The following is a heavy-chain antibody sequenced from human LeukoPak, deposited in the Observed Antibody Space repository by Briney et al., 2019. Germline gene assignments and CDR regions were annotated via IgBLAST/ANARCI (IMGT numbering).Heavy chain of an antibody. CDR3: ARTYYDSSGYPRGYYFDY. CDR2: IIPILGIA. Sequence: GASVKVSCKASGGTFSSYAISWVRQAPRQGLEWMGRIIPILGIANYAQKFQGRVTITADKSTSTAYMELSSLRSEDTAVYYCARTYYDSSGYPRGYYFDYWGQGTLVTVSS. V-gene: IGHV1-69*04. CDR1: GGTFSSYA. D-gene: IGHD3-22*01. J-gene: IGHJ4*02.